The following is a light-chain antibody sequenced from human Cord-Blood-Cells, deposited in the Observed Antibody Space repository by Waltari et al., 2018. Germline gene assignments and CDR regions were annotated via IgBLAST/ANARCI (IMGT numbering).Light chain of an antibody. CDR2: DVI. CDR3: SSYTSSSTLV. J-gene: IGLJ3*02. Sequence: QSALTQPASVSGSPGQSITISCTGTSSDVGGYNYVSWYQQHPDKAPKLMIYDVINRPSGVSNLFSGSKSGNTASLPISGLQAEDEADYYCSSYTSSSTLVFGGGTKLTVL. V-gene: IGLV2-14*03. CDR1: SSDVGGYNY.